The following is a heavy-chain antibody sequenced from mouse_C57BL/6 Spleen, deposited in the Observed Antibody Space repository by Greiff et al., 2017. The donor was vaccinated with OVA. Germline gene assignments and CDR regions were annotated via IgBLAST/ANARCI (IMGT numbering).Heavy chain of an antibody. Sequence: QVQLQQSGPGLVQPSQSLSITCTVSGFSLTSYGVHWVRQSPGKGLEWLGVIWRGGSTDYNAAFMSRLSITKDNSKSQVFFKMNSLQADDTAIYYCAKPLGGGFPYYAMDYWGQGTSVTVSS. D-gene: IGHD3-1*01. CDR1: GFSLTSYG. CDR2: IWRGGST. CDR3: AKPLGGGFPYYAMDY. V-gene: IGHV2-5*01. J-gene: IGHJ4*01.